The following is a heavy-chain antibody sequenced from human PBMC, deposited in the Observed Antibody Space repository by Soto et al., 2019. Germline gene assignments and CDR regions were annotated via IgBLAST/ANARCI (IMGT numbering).Heavy chain of an antibody. J-gene: IGHJ6*02. V-gene: IGHV3-53*01. Sequence: EVQLVESGGGLIQPGGSLRVSCAASEFTVSSNYMTWVRQAPGKGLEWVSVIDTAGRANYAESVKGRFTNSRDNSKNTFYHQMNRLRVEDTAVYYCARGATYYDFWSGHYTSYTYYGMDVWGQGTTVTVS. CDR1: EFTVSSNY. CDR2: IDTAGRA. D-gene: IGHD3-3*01. CDR3: ARGATYYDFWSGHYTSYTYYGMDV.